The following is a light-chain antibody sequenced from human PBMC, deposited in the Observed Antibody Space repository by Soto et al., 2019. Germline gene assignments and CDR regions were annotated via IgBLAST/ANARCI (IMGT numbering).Light chain of an antibody. CDR1: QAVNTR. J-gene: IGKJ5*01. CDR3: QQYNNWPLIT. V-gene: IGKV3-11*01. Sequence: EIVLTQSPATLSSFPGDRVTLPCRASQAVNTRLAWYQHKPGQAPRLLIYDASNRATGIPARFSGSGSGTDFTLTISSLEPEDFAVYYCQQYNNWPLITFGQGTRLEIK. CDR2: DAS.